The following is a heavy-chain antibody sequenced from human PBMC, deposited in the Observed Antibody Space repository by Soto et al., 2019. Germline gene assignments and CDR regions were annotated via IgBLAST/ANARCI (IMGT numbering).Heavy chain of an antibody. CDR3: AKHSYGPRHYFDY. Sequence: PWGSLSLSCSASGFTFSSYAMSWVRQAPGKGLEWVSAISGSGCSTYYADSVKGRFTISRDNSKNTLYLQMNSLRAEDTAVYYCAKHSYGPRHYFDYWGQGNLVTVSS. D-gene: IGHD3-10*01. J-gene: IGHJ4*02. V-gene: IGHV3-23*01. CDR1: GFTFSSYA. CDR2: ISGSGCST.